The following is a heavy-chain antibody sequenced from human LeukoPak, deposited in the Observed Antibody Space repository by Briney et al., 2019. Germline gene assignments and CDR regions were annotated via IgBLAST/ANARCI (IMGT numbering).Heavy chain of an antibody. Sequence: SETLSLTCTVSGGSISSYYWSWIRQPPGKGLEWIGYIYYSGSTNYNPSLKSRVTISVDTSKNQFSLKLSSVTAADTAAYHCARAGTTGGAFDIWGQGTMVTVSS. J-gene: IGHJ3*02. CDR2: IYYSGST. V-gene: IGHV4-59*01. CDR3: ARAGTTGGAFDI. CDR1: GGSISSYY. D-gene: IGHD4-17*01.